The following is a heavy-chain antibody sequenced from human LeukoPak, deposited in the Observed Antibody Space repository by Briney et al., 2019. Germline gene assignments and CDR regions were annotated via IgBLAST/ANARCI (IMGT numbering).Heavy chain of an antibody. Sequence: GGSLRLSCAASGFIVSTNYMSWVRQAPGQGLEWVSSISDDGSGTYYADSVKGRFTVSRDNSKSTLYLHMRSLRAEDTAVYYCAKSPTVTTPDYYFDYWGQGTLVTDSS. CDR3: AKSPTVTTPDYYFDY. D-gene: IGHD4-17*01. CDR1: GFIVSTNY. V-gene: IGHV3-23*01. CDR2: ISDDGSGT. J-gene: IGHJ4*02.